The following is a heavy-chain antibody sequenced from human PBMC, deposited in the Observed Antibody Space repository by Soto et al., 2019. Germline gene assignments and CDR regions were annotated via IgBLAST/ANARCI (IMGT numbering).Heavy chain of an antibody. CDR3: ARGFYYYDRGYAFDI. Sequence: PSETLSLTCTVSCGSVSSGSYYWSWIRQPPGKGLEWIGYIYYSGSTNYNPSLKSRVTISVDTSKNQFSLKLSSVTAADTAVYYCARGFYYYDRGYAFDIWGQGTMVTVSS. V-gene: IGHV4-61*01. CDR2: IYYSGST. J-gene: IGHJ3*02. D-gene: IGHD3-22*01. CDR1: CGSVSSGSYY.